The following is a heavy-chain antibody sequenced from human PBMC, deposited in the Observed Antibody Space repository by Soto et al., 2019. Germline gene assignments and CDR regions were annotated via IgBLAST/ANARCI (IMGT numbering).Heavy chain of an antibody. CDR3: ARHDKDYDSSGSGFDP. V-gene: IGHV5-10-1*01. D-gene: IGHD3-22*01. Sequence: PGESLKISCKGSGYSFTSYWISWVRQMPGKGLEWMGRIDPSDSYTTYSPSFQGHVTISADKSISTAYLQWSSLKASDTAMYYCARHDKDYDSSGSGFDPWGQGTLVTVSS. CDR1: GYSFTSYW. CDR2: IDPSDSYT. J-gene: IGHJ5*02.